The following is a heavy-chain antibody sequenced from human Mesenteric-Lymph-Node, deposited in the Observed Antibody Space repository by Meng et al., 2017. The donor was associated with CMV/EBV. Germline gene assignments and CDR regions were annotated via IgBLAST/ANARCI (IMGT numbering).Heavy chain of an antibody. J-gene: IGHJ4*02. CDR1: GFTVSSNY. V-gene: IGHV3-53*01. Sequence: GESLKISCAASGFTVSSNYMSWVRQAPGKGLEWVSVIYSGGSTYYADSVKGRFTISRDNSKNTLYLQMNSLRAEDTALYYCASRWDLPLNYWGQGTLVTVSS. CDR2: IYSGGST. CDR3: ASRWDLPLNY. D-gene: IGHD1-26*01.